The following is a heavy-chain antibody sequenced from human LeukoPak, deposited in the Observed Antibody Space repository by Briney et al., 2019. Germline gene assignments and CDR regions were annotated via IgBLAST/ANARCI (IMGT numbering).Heavy chain of an antibody. D-gene: IGHD3-16*02. V-gene: IGHV5-51*01. CDR3: ARSRAETVPVWGSYRHHDAFDI. CDR2: IYPGYPDT. Sequence: GEYLKLSCNGSGYSFTNYWIGWVRHMPGKGLEWMGNIYPGYPDTTYKLSFQGQVTNSADKSISTAYLQWSSLKASDTARYYCARSRAETVPVWGSYRHHDAFDIWGQGTMVTVSS. J-gene: IGHJ3*02. CDR1: GYSFTNYW.